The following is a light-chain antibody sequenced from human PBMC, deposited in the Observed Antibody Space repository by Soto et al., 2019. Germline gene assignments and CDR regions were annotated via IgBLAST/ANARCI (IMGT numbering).Light chain of an antibody. CDR2: EVS. CDR3: SSYTSSSTPYV. Sequence: QSALTQPASVSGSPGQSITISCTGTSSDVGGYNYVSWYQRHPGKAPKVMIYEVSNRPSGVSNRFSGSKSGNTASLTISGLQAEDEADYYCSSYTSSSTPYVFGTGTKVTVL. V-gene: IGLV2-14*01. J-gene: IGLJ1*01. CDR1: SSDVGGYNY.